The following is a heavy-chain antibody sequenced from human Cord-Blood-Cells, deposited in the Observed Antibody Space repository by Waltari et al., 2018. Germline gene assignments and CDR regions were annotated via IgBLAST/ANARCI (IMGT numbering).Heavy chain of an antibody. D-gene: IGHD6-13*01. CDR1: GGSISSSSYY. CDR3: ARLGDSSSWPVTFDY. Sequence: QLQLQESGPGLVKPSETLSLTCTVSGGSISSSSYYWGWIRQPPGKGLEWIGSIYYSGSTYYNPSLKSRVTISVDTSKNQFSLKLSSVTAADTAVYYCARLGDSSSWPVTFDYWGQGTLVTVSS. V-gene: IGHV4-39*01. CDR2: IYYSGST. J-gene: IGHJ4*02.